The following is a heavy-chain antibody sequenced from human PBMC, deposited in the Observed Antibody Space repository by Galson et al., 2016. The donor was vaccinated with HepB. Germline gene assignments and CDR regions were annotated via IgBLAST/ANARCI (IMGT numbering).Heavy chain of an antibody. D-gene: IGHD3-10*01. CDR3: ARGPNYGARSDYLDY. Sequence: SLRLSCAASGFTFSDYWMNWVRQAPGKRLEWVANIRKDGNEKRYVDSVKGRFTISRDIAKNSLHLQMDSLRVEDTAVYYCARGPNYGARSDYLDYWGQGILVTVSS. J-gene: IGHJ4*02. V-gene: IGHV3-7*03. CDR2: IRKDGNEK. CDR1: GFTFSDYW.